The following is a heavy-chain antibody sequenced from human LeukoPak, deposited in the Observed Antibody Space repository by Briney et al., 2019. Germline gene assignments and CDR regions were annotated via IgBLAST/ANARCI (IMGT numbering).Heavy chain of an antibody. CDR2: ISAYNGNT. V-gene: IGHV1-18*01. D-gene: IGHD3-16*02. J-gene: IGHJ4*02. CDR1: GYTFTSYG. CDR3: GRDADYDYVWGSYREGLFDY. Sequence: ASVKVSCKASGYTFTSYGISWVRQAPGQGLEWMGWISAYNGNTNYAQKLQGRVTMTTDTSTSTAYMELRSLRSDDTAVYYCGRDADYDYVWGSYREGLFDYWGQGTLVTVSS.